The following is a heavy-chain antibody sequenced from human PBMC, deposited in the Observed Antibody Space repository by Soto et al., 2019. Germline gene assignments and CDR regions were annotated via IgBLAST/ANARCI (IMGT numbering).Heavy chain of an antibody. V-gene: IGHV5-51*01. CDR1: GYTFTTYW. D-gene: IGHD1-26*01. CDR2: IYPRDSDT. J-gene: IGHJ3*02. CDR3: VTPYPPSGSSYHDAYDI. Sequence: PGESLKISCEASGYTFTTYWIGWVRQMPGTGLEWMGIIYPRDSDTRYSPSFQDQVTMSVDKSIGTAYLQWSSLKASDTAMYYCVTPYPPSGSSYHDAYDIWGQVTMVTVSS.